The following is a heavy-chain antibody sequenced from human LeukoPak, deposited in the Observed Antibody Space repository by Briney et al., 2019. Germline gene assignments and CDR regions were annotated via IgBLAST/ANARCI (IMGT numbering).Heavy chain of an antibody. D-gene: IGHD3-10*01. Sequence: SETLSLTCGVYGGSFSGYYWSWIRQPPGKGLEWIGEINHSGSTNYNPSLKSRVTISVDTSKNQFSLKLSSVTAADTAVYYCARERGITMVRGYYYNYYMDVWGKGTTVTVSS. CDR3: ARERGITMVRGYYYNYYMDV. CDR2: INHSGST. V-gene: IGHV4-34*01. J-gene: IGHJ6*03. CDR1: GGSFSGYY.